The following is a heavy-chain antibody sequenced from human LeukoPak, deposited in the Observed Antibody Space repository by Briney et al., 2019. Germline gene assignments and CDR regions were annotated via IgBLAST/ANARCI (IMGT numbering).Heavy chain of an antibody. CDR2: ISSSSSYI. CDR3: ARAHLSSASTDYMDV. CDR1: GFTFSSYS. Sequence: GGSLRLSCAASGFTFSSYSMNWVRQAPGKGLEWVSSISSSSSYIYYADSVKGRFTISRDNSKNTLYLQMNSLRAEDTAVYYCARAHLSSASTDYMDVWGKGTTVTVSS. V-gene: IGHV3-21*01. J-gene: IGHJ6*03. D-gene: IGHD6-6*01.